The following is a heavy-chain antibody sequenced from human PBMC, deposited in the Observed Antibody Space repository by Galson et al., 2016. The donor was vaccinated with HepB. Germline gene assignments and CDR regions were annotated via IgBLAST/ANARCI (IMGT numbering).Heavy chain of an antibody. D-gene: IGHD3-10*01. Sequence: QVQLQEPGPGLVKVSETLSLPCTVSGGSISNYYWSWFRQPPGKGLEWIAYIYYSGSTNQNPSLKSRVTISVDTSKNQFSLQLRSVTAADTAVCYCARDRGSAADWGQGTLVTVSS. CDR3: ARDRGSAAD. J-gene: IGHJ4*02. CDR1: GGSISNYY. V-gene: IGHV4-59*01. CDR2: IYYSGST.